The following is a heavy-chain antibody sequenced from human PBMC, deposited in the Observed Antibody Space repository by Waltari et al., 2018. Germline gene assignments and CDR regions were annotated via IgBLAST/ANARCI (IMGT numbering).Heavy chain of an antibody. CDR1: GGTFTRDS. V-gene: IGHV1-69*02. CDR3: AGGDGGYYYHKLDV. D-gene: IGHD3-22*01. CDR2: IMPDISET. Sequence: QVQLEQSGAEAKKPGSSGRVSCRASGGTFTRDSVNWVRQAPGKGLEWMGRIMPDISETNYAVKFQGRITIVADQSTGAVYMELSSLRPDDTAVYYCAGGDGGYYYHKLDVWGQGTAVTVSS. J-gene: IGHJ6*02.